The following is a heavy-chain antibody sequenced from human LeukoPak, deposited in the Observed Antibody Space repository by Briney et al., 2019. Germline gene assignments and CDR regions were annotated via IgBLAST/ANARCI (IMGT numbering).Heavy chain of an antibody. CDR1: GGSISSYY. CDR2: IYYSGST. J-gene: IGHJ5*02. Sequence: SETLSLTCTVSGGSISSYYWSWIGQPPGKGLEGIGYIYYSGSTNYNPSLKSRVTISVDTSKHQFSLKLSSVTAADTAVYYCASCPRESSWSVWFDPWGQGTLVTVSS. V-gene: IGHV4-59*08. D-gene: IGHD6-13*01. CDR3: ASCPRESSWSVWFDP.